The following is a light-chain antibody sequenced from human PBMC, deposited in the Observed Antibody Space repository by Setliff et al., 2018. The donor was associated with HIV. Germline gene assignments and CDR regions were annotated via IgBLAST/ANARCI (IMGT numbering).Light chain of an antibody. CDR1: SSNIGARYD. J-gene: IGLJ1*01. V-gene: IGLV1-40*01. CDR2: GNS. Sequence: QSVLTQPPSVSGAPGQRVTISCTGSSSNIGARYDVHWYQQLPGTAPKLLIYGNSNRPSGVPDRFSGSKSGTSASLAITGLQAEDEADYYCQSYDRSLSGCVFGTGTKVTVL. CDR3: QSYDRSLSGCV.